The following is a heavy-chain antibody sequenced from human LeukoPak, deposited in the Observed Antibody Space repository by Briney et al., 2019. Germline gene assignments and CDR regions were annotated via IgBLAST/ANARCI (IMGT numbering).Heavy chain of an antibody. Sequence: KPSETLSLTCTVSGGSISSSSYYWGWIRQPPGKGLEWIGEISHSGSTNYNPSLKSRVTISVDTSKNQFSLKVTSVTAADTAVYYCARVGSSGLDYWGQGTLVTVSS. J-gene: IGHJ4*02. CDR1: GGSISSSSYY. D-gene: IGHD6-19*01. CDR3: ARVGSSGLDY. CDR2: ISHSGST. V-gene: IGHV4-39*07.